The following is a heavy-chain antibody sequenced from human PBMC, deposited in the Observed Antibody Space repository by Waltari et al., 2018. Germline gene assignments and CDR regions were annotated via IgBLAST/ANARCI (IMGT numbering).Heavy chain of an antibody. J-gene: IGHJ4*02. CDR2: IYSGGST. D-gene: IGHD3-16*01. CDR1: GFTFSSYA. CDR3: AKAHLGGYFDY. V-gene: IGHV3-23*03. Sequence: EVQLLESGGGLVQPGGSLRLSCAASGFTFSSYAMSWVRQAPGEGLVWVSVIYSGGSTYYADSVKGRFTISRDNSKNTLYLQMNSLRAEDTAVYYCAKAHLGGYFDYWGQGTLVTVSS.